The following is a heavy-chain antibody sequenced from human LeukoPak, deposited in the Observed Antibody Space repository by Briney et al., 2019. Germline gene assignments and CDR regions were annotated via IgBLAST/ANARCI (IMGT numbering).Heavy chain of an antibody. Sequence: GGSLRLSCAASGFTFSSYAMSWVRQAPGKGLEWVGFIRSKAYGGTTEYAASVKGRFTISRDDSKSIAYLQMNSLKTEDTAVYYCTRDRRQDIVVVPAASFGYWGQGTLVTVSS. J-gene: IGHJ4*02. D-gene: IGHD2-2*01. CDR3: TRDRRQDIVVVPAASFGY. CDR2: IRSKAYGGTT. CDR1: GFTFSSYA. V-gene: IGHV3-49*04.